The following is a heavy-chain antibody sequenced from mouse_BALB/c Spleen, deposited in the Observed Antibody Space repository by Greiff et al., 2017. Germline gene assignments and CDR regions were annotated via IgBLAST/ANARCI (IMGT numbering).Heavy chain of an antibody. J-gene: IGHJ4*01. Sequence: EVQLQQSGAELVKPGASVKLSCTASGFNIKDTYMHWVKQRPEQGLEWIGRIDPANGNTKYDPKFQGKATITADTSSSTAYMQFNSLTSEDSAVYYCARRLVSMDYWGQGTSVTVSS. CDR3: ARRLVSMDY. D-gene: IGHD1-1*02. V-gene: IGHV14-3*02. CDR1: GFNIKDTY. CDR2: IDPANGNT.